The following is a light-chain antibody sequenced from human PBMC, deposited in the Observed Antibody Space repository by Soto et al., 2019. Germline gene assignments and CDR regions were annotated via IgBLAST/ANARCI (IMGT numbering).Light chain of an antibody. Sequence: MQMTQFPSTPSCSLGDRVSIACRASQTISSWLAWYQQKPGKAPKLLIYKASTLKSGVPSRFIVTGSGTEFPLAISSMEPDFFATDHCQQHQTYSTFGQCTKVDIK. CDR2: KAS. CDR3: QQHQTYST. CDR1: QTISSW. V-gene: IGKV1-5*03. J-gene: IGKJ1*01.